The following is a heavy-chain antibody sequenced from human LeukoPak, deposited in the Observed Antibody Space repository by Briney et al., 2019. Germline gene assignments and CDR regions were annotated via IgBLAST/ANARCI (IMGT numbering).Heavy chain of an antibody. V-gene: IGHV3-66*02. CDR3: ARLYDRSAYGAFDI. J-gene: IGHJ3*02. D-gene: IGHD3-22*01. Sequence: WXXQAPGKGXEWVSVLYSDGTTYYPDSVKGRFTISRDNSQNTLYLQLDSLRAEDTAVYYCARLYDRSAYGAFDIWGQGTMVTVSS. CDR2: LYSDGTT.